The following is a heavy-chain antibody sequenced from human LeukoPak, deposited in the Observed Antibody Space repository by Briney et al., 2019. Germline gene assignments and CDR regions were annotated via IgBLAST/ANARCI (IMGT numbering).Heavy chain of an antibody. CDR3: ASGGEYCSGGSCYDHNWFDP. D-gene: IGHD2-15*01. CDR2: INLRGST. V-gene: IGHV4-34*01. Sequence: PSETLSLTCAVYGGSFNFHYWNWIRQSPGKGLEWIGEINLRGSTTYSPSLKSRVTISLDESKNQFSLKLSSVTAADTAVYYCASGGEYCSGGSCYDHNWFDPWGQGTLVTVSS. J-gene: IGHJ5*02. CDR1: GGSFNFHY.